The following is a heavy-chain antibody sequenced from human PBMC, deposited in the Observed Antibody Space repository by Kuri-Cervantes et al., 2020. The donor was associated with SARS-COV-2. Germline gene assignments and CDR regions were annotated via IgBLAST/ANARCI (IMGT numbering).Heavy chain of an antibody. D-gene: IGHD5-24*01. J-gene: IGHJ4*02. CDR1: GFTFSSYA. CDR3: AKDPGDGYFDY. Sequence: GGSLRLSCAASGFTFSSYAMGWVRQAPGKGLEWVSAISGSGGSTYYADSAKGRFTISRDNSKNTLYLQMNSLRAEDTAVYYCAKDPGDGYFDYWGQGTLVTVSS. CDR2: ISGSGGST. V-gene: IGHV3-23*01.